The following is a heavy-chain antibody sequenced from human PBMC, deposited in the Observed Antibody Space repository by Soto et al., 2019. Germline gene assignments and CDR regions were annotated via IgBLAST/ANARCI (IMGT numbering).Heavy chain of an antibody. D-gene: IGHD5-18*01. CDR3: ATLNSFGADY. Sequence: GGSLRLSCAASGFTFSSYWMHWVRQAPGKGLVWVSRIYSDGSGTTYADSVKGRFTISRDNAKSMLYLQMNSLRVEDTAVYYCATLNSFGADYWGQGTLVTVSS. J-gene: IGHJ4*02. CDR2: IYSDGSGT. V-gene: IGHV3-74*01. CDR1: GFTFSSYW.